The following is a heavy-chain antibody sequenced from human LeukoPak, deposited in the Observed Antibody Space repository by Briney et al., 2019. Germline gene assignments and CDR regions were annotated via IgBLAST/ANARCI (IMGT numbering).Heavy chain of an antibody. V-gene: IGHV3-33*06. CDR3: AKEKTTFGVAPGLDV. D-gene: IGHD3-3*01. CDR2: ICYDGSNK. Sequence: GRSLRLSCAASGFTFSSYGMDWVRQAPGKGLEWVAVICYDGSNKYYADFVKGRFTISRDNSKNTLYLQINSLRAEDTAVYYCAKEKTTFGVAPGLDVWGKGTTVTVSS. J-gene: IGHJ6*04. CDR1: GFTFSSYG.